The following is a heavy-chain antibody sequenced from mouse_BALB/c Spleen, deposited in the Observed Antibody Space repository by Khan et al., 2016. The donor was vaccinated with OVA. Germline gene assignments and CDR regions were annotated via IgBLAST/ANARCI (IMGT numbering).Heavy chain of an antibody. D-gene: IGHD2-1*01. CDR1: GYTFTDYI. CDR3: ARQIYYGNYNCAMDY. V-gene: IGHV1-62-2*01. CDR2: FYPGTSSM. Sequence: QVQLQQSGAGLVKPGASVRLSCKASGYTFTDYIIHWVKQRSGQGLEWIGWFYPGTSSMEYSEKFKDKATLTADKSSTTVYMELSGLTSEDSAVYFCARQIYYGNYNCAMDYWGQGTSVTVSS. J-gene: IGHJ4*01.